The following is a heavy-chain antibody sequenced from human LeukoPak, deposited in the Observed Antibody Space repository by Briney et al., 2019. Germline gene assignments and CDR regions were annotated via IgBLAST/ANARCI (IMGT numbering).Heavy chain of an antibody. CDR3: ARQGGNAPDY. V-gene: IGHV4-39*01. CDR2: IYYSGST. Sequence: PPETLSLTCAVSGGSISSSSYYWGWIRQPPGKGLEWIGSIYYSGSTYYNPSLKSRVTISVDTSKNQFSLKLSSVTAADTAVYYCARQGGNAPDYWGQGTLVTVSS. CDR1: GGSISSSSYY. D-gene: IGHD1-1*01. J-gene: IGHJ4*02.